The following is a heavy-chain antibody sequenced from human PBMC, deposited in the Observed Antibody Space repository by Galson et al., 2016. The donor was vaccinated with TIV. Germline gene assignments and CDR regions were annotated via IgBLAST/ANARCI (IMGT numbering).Heavy chain of an antibody. V-gene: IGHV3-23*01. J-gene: IGHJ4*02. CDR3: AKIDSSGYNYGGRFVY. Sequence: SLRLSCAASGFTFSSYAITWVRQTPGKGLEWISAISGGGGSTYHTDSVKGRFTISRDNSKNTVFLQMNSLRAEDTAVSYCAKIDSSGYNYGGRFVYWGQGTLVTVSS. D-gene: IGHD3-22*01. CDR1: GFTFSSYA. CDR2: ISGGGGST.